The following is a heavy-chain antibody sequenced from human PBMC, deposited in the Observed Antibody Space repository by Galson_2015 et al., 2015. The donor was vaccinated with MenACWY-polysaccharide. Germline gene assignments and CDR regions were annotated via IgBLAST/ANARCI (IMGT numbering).Heavy chain of an antibody. V-gene: IGHV3-9*01. D-gene: IGHD2-21*02. CDR1: GFSFDDYA. J-gene: IGHJ4*02. Sequence: SLRLSCATSGFSFDDYAVHWVRQVPGKGLEWVSGISWNSGRKEYAESVEGRFVISRDNAQKSLYLQMNSLRIEDTALYYCVKASGGYVVTAYFDYWGQGTLVTVSS. CDR2: ISWNSGRK. CDR3: VKASGGYVVTAYFDY.